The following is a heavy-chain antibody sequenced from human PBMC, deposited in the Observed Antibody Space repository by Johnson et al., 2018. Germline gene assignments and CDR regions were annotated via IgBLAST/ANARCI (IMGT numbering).Heavy chain of an antibody. CDR3: AGGRPPTTRRVAFDI. J-gene: IGHJ3*02. D-gene: IGHD4-17*01. V-gene: IGHV4-59*01. CDR1: GGSISSYY. Sequence: QVQLQESGTGLVKPSETLSLTCTVSGGSISSYYWSWIRQPPGKGLEWIGYIYYSGSTNYNPSLKSRVTISVDTSKNQFPLKMSSVTAADTAVYYCAGGRPPTTRRVAFDIWGQGTMVTVSS. CDR2: IYYSGST.